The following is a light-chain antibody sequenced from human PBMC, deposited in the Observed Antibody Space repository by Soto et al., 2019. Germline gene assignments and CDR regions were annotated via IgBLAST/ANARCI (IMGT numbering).Light chain of an antibody. Sequence: EIVMTQSPATLSVSPGERATLSCRASQSVSSNLAWYQQKPGQAPRLLIYGASTRATGIPARFSGSGSGKEFTLTISSLQSEDFAVYYCQKYSSWPPTFGGGTKVEIK. CDR1: QSVSSN. J-gene: IGKJ4*01. V-gene: IGKV3-15*01. CDR3: QKYSSWPPT. CDR2: GAS.